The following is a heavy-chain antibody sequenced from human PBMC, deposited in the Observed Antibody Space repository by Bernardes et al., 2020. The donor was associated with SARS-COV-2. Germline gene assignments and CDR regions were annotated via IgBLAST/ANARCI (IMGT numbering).Heavy chain of an antibody. CDR2: INPNRGDT. CDR1: GDTFTGYY. V-gene: IGHV1-2*02. J-gene: IGHJ6*02. CDR3: ARGGPLRYSSSGDYFCGMDV. Sequence: ASVKVSCRASGDTFTGYYIRWRRQAPGQGGEGMGWINPNRGDTNYAQNFQGRVTMTRDASITTVYMDLSRLKSDDTPVYYCARGGPLRYSSSGDYFCGMDVWGQVATVTVSS. D-gene: IGHD6-13*01.